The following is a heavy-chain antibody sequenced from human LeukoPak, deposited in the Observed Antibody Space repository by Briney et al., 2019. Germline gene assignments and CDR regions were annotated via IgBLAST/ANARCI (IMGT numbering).Heavy chain of an antibody. CDR1: GYTFTNYY. CDR2: IDPSGGGT. V-gene: IGHV1-46*03. D-gene: IGHD1-26*01. J-gene: IGHJ1*01. CDR3: ARTVGAKTPYFQH. Sequence: ASVKVSCKASGYTFTNYYMHWVRQAPGQGLEWMGIIDPSGGGTTYAQKFQGRVTMTRDTSTSTVYMELSSLRSEDTAVYYCARTVGAKTPYFQHWRRGTLVTVSS.